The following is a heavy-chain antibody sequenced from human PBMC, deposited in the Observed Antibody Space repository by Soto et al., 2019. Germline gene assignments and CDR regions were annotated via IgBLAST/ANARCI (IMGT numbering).Heavy chain of an antibody. CDR3: ARKGSYPHELAY. CDR2: ISYDGSNK. V-gene: IGHV3-30-3*01. J-gene: IGHJ4*02. D-gene: IGHD1-1*01. CDR1: GFTFSSYA. Sequence: QVQLVESGGGVVQPGRSLRLSCAASGFTFSSYAMHWVRLAPGKGLEWVAVISYDGSNKYYADSVKGRFTISRDNSKNTLYLQMNSLRAEDTAVYYCARKGSYPHELAYWGQGTLFTVSS.